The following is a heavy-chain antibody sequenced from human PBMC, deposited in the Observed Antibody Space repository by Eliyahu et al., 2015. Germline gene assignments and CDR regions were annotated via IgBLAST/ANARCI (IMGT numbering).Heavy chain of an antibody. V-gene: IGHV3-23*01. CDR3: AKDQDYDYVWGSYPHDAFDI. Sequence: EVQLLESGGGLVQPGGSLRLPWAAAGFPFXSXAXGWVRQTPGKGLEWVSAISGSGGSTYYADSVKGRFTISRDNSKNTLYLQMNSLRAEDTAVYYCAKDQDYDYVWGSYPHDAFDIWGQGTMVTVSS. CDR1: GFPFXSXA. D-gene: IGHD3-16*01. CDR2: ISGSGGST. J-gene: IGHJ3*02.